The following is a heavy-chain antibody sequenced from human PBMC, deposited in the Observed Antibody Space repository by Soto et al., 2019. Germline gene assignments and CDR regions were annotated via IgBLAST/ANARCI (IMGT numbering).Heavy chain of an antibody. CDR2: INAANGDT. D-gene: IGHD6-13*01. J-gene: IGHJ5*02. V-gene: IGHV1-3*01. Sequence: ASVKVSCKASGYTFTSYGIHWVRQAPGQRLEWMGWINAANGDTKYSPKFQGRVTITRDTFASTAYMELSSLRSEDTAVYYCVRRHVSATGIDWFDPWGQGTLVTVSS. CDR1: GYTFTSYG. CDR3: VRRHVSATGIDWFDP.